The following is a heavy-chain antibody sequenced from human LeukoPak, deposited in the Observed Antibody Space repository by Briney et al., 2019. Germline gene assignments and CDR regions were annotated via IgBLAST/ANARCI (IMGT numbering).Heavy chain of an antibody. Sequence: SVKVSCKASGGTFSSYAISWVRQAPGQGLEWMGGIIPIFGTANYAQKFQGRVTITADESTSTAYMGLSSLRSEDTAVYYCAREKDSSVGGGTYYFDYWGQGTLVTVSS. J-gene: IGHJ4*02. V-gene: IGHV1-69*01. CDR2: IIPIFGTA. CDR3: AREKDSSVGGGTYYFDY. D-gene: IGHD3-22*01. CDR1: GGTFSSYA.